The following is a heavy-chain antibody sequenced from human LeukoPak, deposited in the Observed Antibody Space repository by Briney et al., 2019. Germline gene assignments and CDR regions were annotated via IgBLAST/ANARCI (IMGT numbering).Heavy chain of an antibody. CDR3: ARDDVDYYDSSGYYYYFQH. Sequence: GGSLRLSCAASGFTFSSHGMHWVRHAPGKGLEWVAVIWYDGSNKYYADSVKGRFTISRGNSKNTLYLQMNSLRAEDTAVYYCARDDVDYYDSSGYYYYFQHWGQGTLVTVSS. V-gene: IGHV3-33*01. D-gene: IGHD3-22*01. CDR2: IWYDGSNK. CDR1: GFTFSSHG. J-gene: IGHJ1*01.